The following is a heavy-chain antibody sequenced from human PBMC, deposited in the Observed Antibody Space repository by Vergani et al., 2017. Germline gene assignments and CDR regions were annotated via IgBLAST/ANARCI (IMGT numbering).Heavy chain of an antibody. V-gene: IGHV3-11*01. CDR2: ISSSGSTM. CDR1: GFTFSDYY. D-gene: IGHD6-13*01. CDR3: AREPDSSSWYRGSTYFDY. Sequence: VQLLESGGGLVQPGGSLRLSCAASGFTFSDYYMSWIRQAPGKGLEWVSYISSSGSTMYYADSVKGRFTISRDNAKNSLYLQMNSLRAEDTAVYYCAREPDSSSWYRGSTYFDYWGQGTLVTVSS. J-gene: IGHJ4*02.